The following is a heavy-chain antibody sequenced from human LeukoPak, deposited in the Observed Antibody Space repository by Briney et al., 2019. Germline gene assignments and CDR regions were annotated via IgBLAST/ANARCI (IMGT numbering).Heavy chain of an antibody. CDR3: ARDWRYGSGSALDY. Sequence: GGSLRLSCAASGFTFSSYSMNWVRQAPGKGLEWVSYISSSSSTIYYADSVKGRFTISRDNAKNSLYLQMNSLRAEDTAVYYCARDWRYGSGSALDYWGQGTLVTVSS. CDR2: ISSSSSTI. D-gene: IGHD3-10*01. J-gene: IGHJ4*02. CDR1: GFTFSSYS. V-gene: IGHV3-48*04.